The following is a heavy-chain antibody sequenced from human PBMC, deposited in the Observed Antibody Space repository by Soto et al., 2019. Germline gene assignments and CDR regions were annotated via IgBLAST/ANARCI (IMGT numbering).Heavy chain of an antibody. Sequence: GCLSLSVASSGFTFSSCSMNWVRQAPGKGLEWVSFISGSGDTKYYADSVKGRFTISRDNAKNSLYLQMSSLRDEDTAVYYCAKYCSSDVCFDYWGQGTLVTVSS. CDR2: ISGSGDTK. J-gene: IGHJ4*02. CDR1: GFTFSSCS. V-gene: IGHV3-48*02. CDR3: AKYCSSDVCFDY. D-gene: IGHD2-8*01.